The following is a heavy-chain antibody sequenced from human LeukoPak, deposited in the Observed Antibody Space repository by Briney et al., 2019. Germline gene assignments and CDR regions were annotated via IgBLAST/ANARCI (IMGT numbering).Heavy chain of an antibody. D-gene: IGHD7-27*01. CDR1: GFTFSNSA. CDR2: ISGSGGST. Sequence: AGGSLRLSCAASGFTFSNSALSWVRQAPGKGLEWVSDISGSGGSTYYADSVKGRFTISRDNSKNTLYLQMNSLRAEDTAVYYCARDRNWGAYDIWGQGTMVTVSS. V-gene: IGHV3-23*01. CDR3: ARDRNWGAYDI. J-gene: IGHJ3*02.